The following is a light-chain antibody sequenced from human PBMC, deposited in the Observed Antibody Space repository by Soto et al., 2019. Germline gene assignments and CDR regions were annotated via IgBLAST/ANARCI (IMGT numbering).Light chain of an antibody. V-gene: IGKV1-33*01. CDR3: QQYGGFSRT. J-gene: IGKJ1*01. CDR2: DAS. Sequence: DIQMTQSPSSLSASVGDRVTITCQASQDISNYLNWYQQKPGTAPKLLIYDASSLERGVPSRFSGSGSGTEFTLTISSLQPDDFATYYCQQYGGFSRTFGQGTKV. CDR1: QDISNY.